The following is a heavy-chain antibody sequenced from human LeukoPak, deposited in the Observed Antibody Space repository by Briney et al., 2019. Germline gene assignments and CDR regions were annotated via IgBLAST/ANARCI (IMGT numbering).Heavy chain of an antibody. CDR3: ARALGYSFDY. CDR1: GGSISSYY. CDR2: IYYSGST. D-gene: IGHD2-15*01. V-gene: IGHV4-59*01. J-gene: IGHJ4*02. Sequence: SETLSLTCTASGGSISSYYWSWIRQPPGKGLEWIGYIYYSGSTNYNPSLKSRVTISVDTSKNQFSLKLSPVTAADTAVYYCARALGYSFDYWGQGTLVTVSS.